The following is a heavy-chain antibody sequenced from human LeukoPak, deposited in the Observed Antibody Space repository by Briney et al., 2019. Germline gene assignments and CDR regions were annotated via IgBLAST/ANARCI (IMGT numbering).Heavy chain of an antibody. CDR3: ARRGSWSLAH. CDR2: INHSGST. J-gene: IGHJ4*02. V-gene: IGHV4-34*01. CDR1: GGSISSYY. Sequence: SETLSLTCTVSGGSISSYYWSWIRQPAGKGLEWIGEINHSGSTNYNPSLKSRVTISVDTSKNQFSLKLSSVTAADTAVYYCARRGSWSLAHWGQGTLVTVSS. D-gene: IGHD6-13*01.